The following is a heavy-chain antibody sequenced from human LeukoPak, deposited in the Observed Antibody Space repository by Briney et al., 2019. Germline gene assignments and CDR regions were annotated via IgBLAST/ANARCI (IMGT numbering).Heavy chain of an antibody. CDR2: ISGSGGST. CDR3: AKLGSWDILTGVDY. CDR1: GFTFSSYG. J-gene: IGHJ4*02. D-gene: IGHD3-9*01. V-gene: IGHV3-23*01. Sequence: PGGSLRLSCAASGFTFSSYGMSWVRQAPGKGLEWVSAISGSGGSTYYADSVKGRFTISRDNSKNTLYLQMNSLRAEDTAVYYCAKLGSWDILTGVDYWGQGTLVTVSS.